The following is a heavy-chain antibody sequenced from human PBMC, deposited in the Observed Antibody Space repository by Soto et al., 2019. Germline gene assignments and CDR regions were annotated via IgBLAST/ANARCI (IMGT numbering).Heavy chain of an antibody. J-gene: IGHJ4*02. V-gene: IGHV3-23*01. CDR3: AKRALGFSYYFDY. CDR1: GFTFSSYA. Sequence: PGGSMRLSCAASGFTFSSYAMSWVRKAPGKGLEWVSAISGSGDSIYYADSVKGRFTISRDNSQNTLYLQMNSLRAEDTAVYYCAKRALGFSYYFDYWGQGTLVTVSS. CDR2: ISGSGDSI. D-gene: IGHD3-16*01.